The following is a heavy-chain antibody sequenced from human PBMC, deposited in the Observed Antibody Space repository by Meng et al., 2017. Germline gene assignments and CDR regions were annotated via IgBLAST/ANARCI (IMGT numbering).Heavy chain of an antibody. CDR3: ARERRGYSYGRNFDY. D-gene: IGHD5-18*01. J-gene: IGHJ4*02. CDR2: ISSSSTI. CDR1: GFTFSDYY. Sequence: GESLKISCAASGFTFSDYYMNWVRQAPGKGLEWVSSISSSSTIYYADSVKGRFTISRDNAKNSLYLQMNSLRAEDTAVYYCARERRGYSYGRNFDYWGQGTLVTVSS. V-gene: IGHV3-69-1*02.